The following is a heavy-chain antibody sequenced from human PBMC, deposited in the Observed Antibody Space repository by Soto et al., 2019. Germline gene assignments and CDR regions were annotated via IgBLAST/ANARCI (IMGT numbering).Heavy chain of an antibody. CDR3: ARQAAAPGIDLWFDP. CDR2: IFYAGNT. Sequence: SETLSLTWNVAGGSISSSRSYWAWFRQPPGKEMEWIANIFYAGNTYYNPSLKSRVTVSVDTSRNQFSLKLDSVTAADPAVYYFARQAAAPGIDLWFDPWGQGTLVPVSS. V-gene: IGHV4-39*01. CDR1: GGSISSSRSY. D-gene: IGHD6-13*01. J-gene: IGHJ5*02.